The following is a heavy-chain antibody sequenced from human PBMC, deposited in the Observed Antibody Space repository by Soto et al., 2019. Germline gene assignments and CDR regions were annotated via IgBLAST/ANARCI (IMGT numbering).Heavy chain of an antibody. J-gene: IGHJ6*03. CDR3: ARYLSGWDPGYYYYYMDV. CDR2: IYYSGST. D-gene: IGHD1-26*01. CDR1: GGSISSSSYY. Sequence: SETLSLTCTVSGGSISSSSYYWGWIRQPPGKGLEWIGSIYYSGSTYYNPSLKSRVTISVDTSKNQFSLKLSSVTAADTAVYYCARYLSGWDPGYYYYYMDVWGKGTTVTVSS. V-gene: IGHV4-39*01.